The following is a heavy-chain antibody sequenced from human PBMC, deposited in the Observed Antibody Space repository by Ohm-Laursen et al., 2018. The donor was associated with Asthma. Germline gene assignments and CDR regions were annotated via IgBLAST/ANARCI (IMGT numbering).Heavy chain of an antibody. Sequence: GSLRLSCAASGLSFSSSWMTWVRQAPGKGPEWVAHIKEDGSEESYLASVKGRFIISRDNAKNSLYLQMNSLRAEDTAVYYCAKFGRDYRSHGMDVWGQGTTVTVSS. CDR2: IKEDGSEE. V-gene: IGHV3-7*05. CDR3: AKFGRDYRSHGMDV. CDR1: GLSFSSSW. D-gene: IGHD4-11*01. J-gene: IGHJ6*02.